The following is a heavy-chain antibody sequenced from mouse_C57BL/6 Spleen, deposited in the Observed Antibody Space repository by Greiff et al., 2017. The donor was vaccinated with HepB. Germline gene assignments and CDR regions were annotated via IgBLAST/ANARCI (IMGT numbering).Heavy chain of an antibody. Sequence: QVQLKESGAELVRPGTSVKVSCKASGYAFTNYLIEWVKQRPGQGLEWIGVINPGSGGTNYNEKFKGKATLTADKSSSTAYMQLSSLTSEDSAVYFCARSEQFAYWGQGTLVTVSA. V-gene: IGHV1-54*01. CDR2: INPGSGGT. CDR3: ARSEQFAY. J-gene: IGHJ3*01. CDR1: GYAFTNYL.